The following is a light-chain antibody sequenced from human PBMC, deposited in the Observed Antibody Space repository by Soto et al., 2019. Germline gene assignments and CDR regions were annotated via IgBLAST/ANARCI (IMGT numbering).Light chain of an antibody. CDR2: GVT. CDR3: SSFTSNRIYG. J-gene: IGLJ1*01. Sequence: ALAQPTSVSGSPGQSITISCTGNHNDIGTYDYVSWYQQHPGRAPRLLIYGVTTRPSGISDRFSASKSGLTASLTISGLQPEDEADYYCSSFTSNRIYGFGPGTKV. V-gene: IGLV2-14*03. CDR1: HNDIGTYDY.